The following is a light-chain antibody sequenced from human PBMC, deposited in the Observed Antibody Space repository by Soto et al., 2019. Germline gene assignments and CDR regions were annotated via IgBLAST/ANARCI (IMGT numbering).Light chain of an antibody. J-gene: IGKJ2*01. CDR2: AAS. CDR3: QQYDSSPRT. CDR1: QSVRSSF. V-gene: IGKV3-20*01. Sequence: EIVLTQSPGTLSLSPGERATLSCRASQSVRSSFLAWYQQKPGQAPRLLIYAASSRATGIPDRFSGSGSGTDFTLTISRLEPEDFAVYYCQQYDSSPRTFGQGSTLEIK.